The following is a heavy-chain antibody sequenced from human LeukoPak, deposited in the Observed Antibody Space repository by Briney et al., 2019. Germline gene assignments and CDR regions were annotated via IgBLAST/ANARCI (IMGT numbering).Heavy chain of an antibody. Sequence: SQTLSLTCTVSGGSISSGGYYWSWIRQHPGKGLEWIGYIYYSGSTYYNPSLKSRVTISVDTSKNQFFLKLSSVTAADTAVYYCARSEYQLPHYYYYYGMDVWGQGTTVTVSS. V-gene: IGHV4-31*03. CDR1: GGSISSGGYY. J-gene: IGHJ6*02. CDR2: IYYSGST. CDR3: ARSEYQLPHYYYYYGMDV. D-gene: IGHD2-2*01.